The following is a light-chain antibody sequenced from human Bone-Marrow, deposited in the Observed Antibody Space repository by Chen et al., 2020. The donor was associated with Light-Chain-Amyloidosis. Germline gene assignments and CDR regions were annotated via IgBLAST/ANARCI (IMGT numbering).Light chain of an antibody. CDR2: EVT. J-gene: IGLJ1*01. CDR3: SSYTITNTLV. Sequence: QSSLPHPPSVSGSPGQSITISRTGTSSYVGGDNHVSWYQQHPDKAPKLMIYEVTNRPSWVPDRFSGSKSDNTASMTISGLQTEDEADYFCSSYTITNTLVFGSGTRVTVL. V-gene: IGLV2-14*01. CDR1: SSYVGGDNH.